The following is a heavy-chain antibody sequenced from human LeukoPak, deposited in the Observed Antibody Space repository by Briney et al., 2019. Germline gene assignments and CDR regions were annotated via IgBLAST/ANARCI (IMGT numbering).Heavy chain of an antibody. Sequence: PGGSLRLSCAASGFTFSSYAMHWVRQAPGKGLEWVSSISSSSSYIYYADSVKGRFTISRDNAKNSLYLQMNSLRAEDTAVYYCARGALTIFGAPYFDYWGQGTLVTVSS. D-gene: IGHD3-3*01. CDR1: GFTFSSYA. CDR2: ISSSSSYI. CDR3: ARGALTIFGAPYFDY. V-gene: IGHV3-21*01. J-gene: IGHJ4*02.